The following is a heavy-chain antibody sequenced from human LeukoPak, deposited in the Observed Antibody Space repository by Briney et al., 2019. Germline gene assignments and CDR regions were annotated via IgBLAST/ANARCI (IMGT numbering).Heavy chain of an antibody. CDR1: GYTFTSYD. J-gene: IGHJ6*03. CDR2: MNPNSGNT. D-gene: IGHD3-3*01. V-gene: IGHV1-8*01. CDR3: AREGDTFWSGLNYYYCMDV. Sequence: ASVKVSCKASGYTFTSYDINWVRQATGQGLEWNGWMNPNSGNTGYAQKFQGRVTMTRNTSISTAYMELSSLRSEDTAVYYCAREGDTFWSGLNYYYCMDVWGKGTTVTVSS.